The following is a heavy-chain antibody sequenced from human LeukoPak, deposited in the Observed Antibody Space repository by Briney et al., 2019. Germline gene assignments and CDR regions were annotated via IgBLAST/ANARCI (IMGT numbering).Heavy chain of an antibody. CDR1: GFTFSSYS. V-gene: IGHV3-48*04. J-gene: IGHJ4*02. CDR2: ISSSSSTI. Sequence: GFLRLSCAASGFTFSSYSMNWVRQAPGKGLEWVSYISSSSSTIYYADSVKGRFTISRDNAKNSLYLQMNSLRAEDTAVYYCARDFRYYDSSGYYDYWGQGTLVTVSS. D-gene: IGHD3-22*01. CDR3: ARDFRYYDSSGYYDY.